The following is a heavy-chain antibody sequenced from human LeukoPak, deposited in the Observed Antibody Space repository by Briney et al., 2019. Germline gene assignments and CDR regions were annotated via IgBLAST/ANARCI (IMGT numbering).Heavy chain of an antibody. Sequence: PGRSLRLSCAASGFTFDDYAMHWVRQAPGKGLEWASGISWNSGSIGYADSVKGRFTISRDNVKNTVDLEMSSLRADDTGLYYCAIMIRWGHGTPVAVSS. CDR2: ISWNSGSI. V-gene: IGHV3-9*01. J-gene: IGHJ4*01. CDR3: AIMIR. D-gene: IGHD3-10*01. CDR1: GFTFDDYA.